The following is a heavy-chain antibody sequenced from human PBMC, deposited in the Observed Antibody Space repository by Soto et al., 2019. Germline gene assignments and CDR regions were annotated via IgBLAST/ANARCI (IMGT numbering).Heavy chain of an antibody. CDR1: GGSISSGGYY. J-gene: IGHJ4*02. V-gene: IGHV4-31*01. CDR2: IYYSGST. CDR3: ARGVIH. Sequence: QVQLQESGPGLVKPSQTLSLTCTVSGGSISSGGYYWSWIRQHPGKGLEWIGYIYYSGSTYYNPXAXSXXTRALDTSKNQSSLKLSYVTAADTAVYYCARGVIHWGQGTLVTVSS. D-gene: IGHD2-21*01.